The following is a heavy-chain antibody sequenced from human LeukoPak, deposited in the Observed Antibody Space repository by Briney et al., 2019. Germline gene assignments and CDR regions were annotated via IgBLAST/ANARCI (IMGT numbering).Heavy chain of an antibody. D-gene: IGHD3-3*01. CDR2: ISSSGSTI. V-gene: IGHV3-48*03. Sequence: GGSLRLSCAASGFTFSSYAMNWVRQAPGKGLEWVSYISSSGSTIYYADSVKGRFTISRDNAKNSLYLQMNSLRAEDTAVYYCARDGKSIYYDFWSGYPPMDVWGKGTTVTVSS. CDR3: ARDGKSIYYDFWSGYPPMDV. CDR1: GFTFSSYA. J-gene: IGHJ6*04.